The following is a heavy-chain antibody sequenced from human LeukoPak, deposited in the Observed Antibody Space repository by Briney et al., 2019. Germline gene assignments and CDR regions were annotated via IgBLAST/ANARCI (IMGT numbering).Heavy chain of an antibody. Sequence: SETLSLTCTVSGGSISSYYWSWIRQPPGKGLEWIGYIHYTGSTNYNPSLKSRVTISVDTSKNQFSLRLSSPTAADTAVYYCARVLASWENYDYWGQGTLVTVSS. V-gene: IGHV4-59*01. CDR1: GGSISSYY. CDR2: IHYTGST. CDR3: ARVLASWENYDY. J-gene: IGHJ4*02. D-gene: IGHD1-26*01.